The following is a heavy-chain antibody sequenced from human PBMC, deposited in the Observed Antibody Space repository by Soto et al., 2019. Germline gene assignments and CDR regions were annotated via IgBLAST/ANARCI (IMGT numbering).Heavy chain of an antibody. V-gene: IGHV3-30*18. Sequence: GGSLRLSCAASGFTFSSYGMHWVRQAPGKGLEWVAVISYDGSNKYYADSVKGRFTISRDNSKNTLYLQMNSLRAEDTAVYYCAKDVFARQWLVQGDAFDIWGQGTMVTVSS. J-gene: IGHJ3*02. CDR2: ISYDGSNK. CDR1: GFTFSSYG. CDR3: AKDVFARQWLVQGDAFDI. D-gene: IGHD6-19*01.